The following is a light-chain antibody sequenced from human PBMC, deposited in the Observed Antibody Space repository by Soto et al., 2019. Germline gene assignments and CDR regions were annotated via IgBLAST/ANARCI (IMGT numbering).Light chain of an antibody. J-gene: IGLJ1*01. V-gene: IGLV2-14*01. CDR3: SSYTSSSTLV. Sequence: QPVLTQPASVSGSPGQSITISCTGTSSDVGGYNYVSWYQQHPGKAPKIMIYDVTNRPSGVSNRFSGSKSENTASLTISGLQAEDEADYYCSSYTSSSTLVFGNGTQLTVL. CDR1: SSDVGGYNY. CDR2: DVT.